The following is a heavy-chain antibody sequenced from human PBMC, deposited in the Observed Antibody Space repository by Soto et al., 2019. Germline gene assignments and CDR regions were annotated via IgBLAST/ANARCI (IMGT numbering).Heavy chain of an antibody. CDR3: ARTGYSYEPRLGYCSGGSCYRSFDY. CDR1: GYTFTSYA. V-gene: IGHV1-3*01. D-gene: IGHD2-15*01. CDR2: INAGNGNT. J-gene: IGHJ4*02. Sequence: QVQLVQSGAEVKKPGASVKVSCKASGYTFTSYAMHWVRQAPGQRLEWMGWINAGNGNTKYSQKFQGRVTITRDTSASTAYMELSSLRSEDTAVYYCARTGYSYEPRLGYCSGGSCYRSFDYWGQGTLVTVSS.